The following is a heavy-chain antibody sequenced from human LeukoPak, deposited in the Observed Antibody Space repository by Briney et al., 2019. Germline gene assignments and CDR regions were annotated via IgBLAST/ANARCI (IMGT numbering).Heavy chain of an antibody. V-gene: IGHV6-1*01. J-gene: IGHJ3*02. CDR1: GDSVSSNSAA. CDR2: TYYRSKWYN. D-gene: IGHD2/OR15-2a*01. Sequence: TSQTLSLTCAISGDSVSSNSAAWNWITQSPARGLEWLGRTYYRSKWYNDYAVSVKSRITINPDTSKNQFSLQLNSVTPEDTAVYFCARKLSGAFDKWGQGTMVTVSS. CDR3: ARKLSGAFDK.